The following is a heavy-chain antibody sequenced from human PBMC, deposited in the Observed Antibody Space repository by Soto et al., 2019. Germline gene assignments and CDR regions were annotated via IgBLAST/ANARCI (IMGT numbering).Heavy chain of an antibody. Sequence: EVQLVESGGGLIQPGGSLRLSCAVSGLTVSSYAMSWVRQAPGEGLEWVSVIYASDSTHYADSVKGRFTISRDNSKNALFLPMNSLRAEDTAVYYGAKVWMDVWGQGTTVTVS. CDR1: GLTVSSYA. CDR2: IYASDST. J-gene: IGHJ6*02. V-gene: IGHV3-53*01. CDR3: AKVWMDV. D-gene: IGHD3-10*01.